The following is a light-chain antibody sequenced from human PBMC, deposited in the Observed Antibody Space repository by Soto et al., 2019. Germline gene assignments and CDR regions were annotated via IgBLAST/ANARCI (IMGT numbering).Light chain of an antibody. CDR3: CSYAGSSTVV. CDR2: EGS. Sequence: QSALTQPASVSGSPGQSITISCTGTSTDVGSYNLVSWYQQHPGKAPKLMIYEGSNRPSGVSNRFSGSKSGNTASLTISGHQAEDEAHYYCCSYAGSSTVVFGGGTKLTVL. V-gene: IGLV2-23*01. J-gene: IGLJ2*01. CDR1: STDVGSYNL.